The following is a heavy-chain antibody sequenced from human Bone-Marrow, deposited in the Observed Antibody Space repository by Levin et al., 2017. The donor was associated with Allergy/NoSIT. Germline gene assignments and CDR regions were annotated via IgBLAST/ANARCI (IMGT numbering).Heavy chain of an antibody. J-gene: IGHJ4*02. CDR2: IIPIFGTA. Sequence: SVKVSCKASGGTFSSYAISWVRQAPGQGLEWMGGIIPIFGTANYAQKFQGRVTITADKSTSTAYMELSSLRSEDTAVYYCARDPHCSSTSCSLTFDYWGQGTLVTVSS. CDR3: ARDPHCSSTSCSLTFDY. CDR1: GGTFSSYA. V-gene: IGHV1-69*06. D-gene: IGHD2-2*01.